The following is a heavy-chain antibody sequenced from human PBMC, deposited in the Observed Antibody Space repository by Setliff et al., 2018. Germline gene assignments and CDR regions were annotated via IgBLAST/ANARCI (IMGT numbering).Heavy chain of an antibody. CDR1: GFTFRKHA. CDR3: ARADSDSYYPYYFDF. J-gene: IGHJ4*02. D-gene: IGHD3-22*01. V-gene: IGHV3-23*01. Sequence: GGSLRLSCTASGFTFRKHALAWVRQAPGKGLQWVPGVSGSGMTRDYTDSVKGRFTVSRDSSQNKIHLQMDSLRAEDTGKYFCARADSDSYYPYYFDFWGQGVLVTAPQ. CDR2: VSGSGMTR.